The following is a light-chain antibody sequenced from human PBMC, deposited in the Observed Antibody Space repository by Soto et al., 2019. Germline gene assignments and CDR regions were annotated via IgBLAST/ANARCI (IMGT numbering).Light chain of an antibody. V-gene: IGKV3-20*01. J-gene: IGKJ1*01. CDR2: GAS. CDR1: ESVDRY. CDR3: QQYGSSPPT. Sequence: EVVLTQSPATLSLSPGEIATLSFRASESVDRYLAWYQQKPGQAPRLLIYGASSRATGIPDRFSGTGSGTDFTLTISRLEPEDFAVYYCQQYGSSPPTFGQGTKVDIK.